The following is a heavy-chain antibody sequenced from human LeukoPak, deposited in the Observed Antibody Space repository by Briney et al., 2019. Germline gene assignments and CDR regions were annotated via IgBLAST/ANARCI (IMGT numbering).Heavy chain of an antibody. CDR1: EFTVNNNY. CDR2: IYSAGST. J-gene: IGHJ4*02. Sequence: GGSLRLSCAASEFTVNNNYMSWVRQAPGKGLEWVSTIYSAGSTNYADSVKGRFTISRGNSKNTMYLQMNSLRAEDTAVYYCAGGLRSGLIDYWGQGTLVTVSS. CDR3: AGGLRSGLIDY. D-gene: IGHD4-17*01. V-gene: IGHV3-53*01.